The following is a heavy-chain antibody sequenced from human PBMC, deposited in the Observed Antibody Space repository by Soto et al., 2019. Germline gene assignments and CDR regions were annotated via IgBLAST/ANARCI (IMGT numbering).Heavy chain of an antibody. J-gene: IGHJ6*02. CDR1: GFTFSSYA. V-gene: IGHV3-30-3*01. CDR2: ISYDGSNK. CDR3: ASSIAARYYYYGMDV. D-gene: IGHD6-6*01. Sequence: GGSLRLSCAASGFTFSSYAMHWVRQAPGKGLEWVAVISYDGSNKYYADSVKGRFTISRDNSKNTLYLQMNSLRAEDTAVYYCASSIAARYYYYGMDVWGQGTMVTVSS.